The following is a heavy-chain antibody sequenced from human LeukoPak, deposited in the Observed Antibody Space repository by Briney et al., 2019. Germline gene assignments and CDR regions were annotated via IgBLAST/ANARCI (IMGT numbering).Heavy chain of an antibody. CDR1: GGSISSYY. D-gene: IGHD5-18*01. Sequence: SETLSLTCTVSGGSISSYYWSWIRQPPGKGLGWIGYIYYSGSTNYNPSLKSRVTISVDTSKNQFSLKLSSVTAADTAVYYCASGVREYSLVYWGQGTLVTVSS. CDR3: ASGVREYSLVY. J-gene: IGHJ4*02. CDR2: IYYSGST. V-gene: IGHV4-59*08.